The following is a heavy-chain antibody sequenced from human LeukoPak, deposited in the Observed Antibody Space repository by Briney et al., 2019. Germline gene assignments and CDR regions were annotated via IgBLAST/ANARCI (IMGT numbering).Heavy chain of an antibody. Sequence: ASVKVSFKAFGYTFTDYHMLWVRQAPGQGLEWMGCINPNSGDTNYAQKFQGRVTMTRDTTISTAYMELSRLRSDDAAVFYCATLMAHLDYWGQGTLVTVSS. V-gene: IGHV1-2*02. CDR3: ATLMAHLDY. CDR2: INPNSGDT. D-gene: IGHD2-8*01. J-gene: IGHJ4*02. CDR1: GYTFTDYH.